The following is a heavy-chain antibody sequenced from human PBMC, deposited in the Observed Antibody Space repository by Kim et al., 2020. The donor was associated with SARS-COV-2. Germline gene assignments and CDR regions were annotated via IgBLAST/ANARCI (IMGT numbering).Heavy chain of an antibody. Sequence: ISDADPVKGLFTISRDNPKNSLYLQMNSLGDDDTAVYFCARDILGATSHWGQGTLVTVSS. V-gene: IGHV3-48*02. CDR3: ARDILGATSH. J-gene: IGHJ4*02. CDR2: I. D-gene: IGHD1-26*01.